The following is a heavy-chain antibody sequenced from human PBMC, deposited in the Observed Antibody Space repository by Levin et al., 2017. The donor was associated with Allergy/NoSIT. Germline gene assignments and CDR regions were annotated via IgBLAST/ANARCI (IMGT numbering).Heavy chain of an antibody. Sequence: LSLTCAASGFTFSSYDMHWVRQATGKGLEWVSAIGTAGDTYYPGSVKGRFTISRENAKNSLYLQMNSLRAGDTAVYYCARGRDYGDYVDWYFDLWGRGTLVTVSS. CDR2: IGTAGDT. CDR1: GFTFSSYD. D-gene: IGHD4-17*01. V-gene: IGHV3-13*01. J-gene: IGHJ2*01. CDR3: ARGRDYGDYVDWYFDL.